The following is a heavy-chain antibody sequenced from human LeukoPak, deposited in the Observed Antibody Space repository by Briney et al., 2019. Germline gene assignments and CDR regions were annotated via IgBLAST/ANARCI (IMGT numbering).Heavy chain of an antibody. CDR3: AKFGWLLLPDY. CDR2: ISYDGSNK. CDR1: GFTFSSYA. J-gene: IGHJ4*02. Sequence: GGSLRLSCAASGFTFSSYAMHWVRQAPGKGLEWVAVISYDGSNKYYADSVKGRFTISRDNSKNTLYLQMNSLRAEDTAVYYCAKFGWLLLPDYWGQGTLVTVSS. D-gene: IGHD3-22*01. V-gene: IGHV3-30-3*02.